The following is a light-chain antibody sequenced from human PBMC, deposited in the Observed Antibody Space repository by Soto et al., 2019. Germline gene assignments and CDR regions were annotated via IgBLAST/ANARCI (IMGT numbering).Light chain of an antibody. J-gene: IGKJ1*01. CDR1: QSVSSNY. CDR3: QQYGTSPQT. V-gene: IGKV3-20*01. CDR2: DAS. Sequence: EIVLTQSPGTLSLSPGDSATLSCWASQSVSSNYLAWYQQRPGQAPRLLIYDASRRATGIPDRFSGGGSGTDFTLTISRLEPEDFAVYFCQQYGTSPQTFGQGTKVDIK.